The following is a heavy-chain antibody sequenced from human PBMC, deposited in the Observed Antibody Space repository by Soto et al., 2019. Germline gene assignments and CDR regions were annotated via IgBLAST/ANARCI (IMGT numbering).Heavy chain of an antibody. D-gene: IGHD4-17*01. CDR2: IYYSGST. CDR3: ASINSQTTVVTTAKYYFDD. CDR1: GGSISSGGYY. J-gene: IGHJ4*02. V-gene: IGHV4-31*03. Sequence: PSETLSLTCTVSGGSISSGGYYWSWIRQHPGKGLEWIGYIYYSGSTYYNPSLKSRVTISVDTSKNQFSLKLSSVTAADTAVYYCASINSQTTVVTTAKYYFDDWGQGTLVTVSS.